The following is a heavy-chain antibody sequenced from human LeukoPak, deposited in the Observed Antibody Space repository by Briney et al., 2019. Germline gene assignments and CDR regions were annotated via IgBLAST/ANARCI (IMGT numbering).Heavy chain of an antibody. CDR3: ARVKADRGYYCGMDV. D-gene: IGHD3-10*01. CDR1: GYTFTSYA. V-gene: IGHV1-3*01. J-gene: IGHJ6*04. Sequence: ASVKVSCKASGYTFTSYAMHWVRQAPGQRLEWMGWINAGNGNTKYSQKFQGRVTIARDTSASTAYMELSSLRSEDTAVYYCARVKADRGYYCGMDVWGKGTTVTVSS. CDR2: INAGNGNT.